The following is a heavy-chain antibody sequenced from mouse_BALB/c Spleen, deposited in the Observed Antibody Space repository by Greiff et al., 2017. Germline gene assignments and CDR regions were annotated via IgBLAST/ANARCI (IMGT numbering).Heavy chain of an antibody. CDR3: ARRDDYGDAMDY. D-gene: IGHD2-4*01. Sequence: EVMLVESGGGLVKPGGSLKLSCAASGFAFSSYDMSWVRQTPEKRLVWVAYISSGGGSTYYPDTVKGRFTISRDNAKNTLYLQMSSLKSEDTAMYYCARRDDYGDAMDYWGQGTSVTVSS. J-gene: IGHJ4*01. CDR1: GFAFSSYD. V-gene: IGHV5-12-1*01. CDR2: ISSGGGST.